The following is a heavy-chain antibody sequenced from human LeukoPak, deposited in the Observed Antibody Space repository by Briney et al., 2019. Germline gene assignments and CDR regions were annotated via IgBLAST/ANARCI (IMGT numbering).Heavy chain of an antibody. CDR1: GGTSSSYA. V-gene: IGHV1-69*13. Sequence: GASVKVSCKASGGTSSSYAISWVRQAPGQGLEWMGGIIPIFGTANYAQKFQGRVTITADESTSTAYMELSSLRSEDTAVYYCAGDFWSGYRYYYYYMDVWGKGTTVTVSS. CDR3: AGDFWSGYRYYYYYMDV. J-gene: IGHJ6*03. D-gene: IGHD3-3*01. CDR2: IIPIFGTA.